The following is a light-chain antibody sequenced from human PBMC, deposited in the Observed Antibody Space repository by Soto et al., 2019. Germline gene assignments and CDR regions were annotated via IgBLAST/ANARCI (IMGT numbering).Light chain of an antibody. CDR2: KVS. V-gene: IGKV2-30*02. Sequence: VVMTQSPLSLPVTLGQPASISCRSNQSLLHSDGIAYFSWFQQRPGQSPRRLIYKVSNRDSGVPDRFSGSGSGTDFTLKVSRVEAEDVGVYYCMQGTHWPPTFGQGTKVDIK. CDR1: QSLLHSDGIAY. CDR3: MQGTHWPPT. J-gene: IGKJ1*01.